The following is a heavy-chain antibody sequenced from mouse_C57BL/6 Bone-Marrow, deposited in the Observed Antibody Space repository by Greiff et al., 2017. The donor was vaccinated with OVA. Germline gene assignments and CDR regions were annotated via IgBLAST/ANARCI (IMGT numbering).Heavy chain of an antibody. CDR3: ARDGDSSGYDYAMDY. CDR1: GYTFTSYW. J-gene: IGHJ4*01. D-gene: IGHD3-2*02. V-gene: IGHV1-55*01. CDR2: IYPGSGST. Sequence: QVHVKQPGAELVKPGASVKMSCKASGYTFTSYWITWVKQRPGQGLEWIGDIYPGSGSTNYNEKFKSKATLTVDTSSSTAYMQLSSLTSEDSAVYYCARDGDSSGYDYAMDYWGQGTSVTVSS.